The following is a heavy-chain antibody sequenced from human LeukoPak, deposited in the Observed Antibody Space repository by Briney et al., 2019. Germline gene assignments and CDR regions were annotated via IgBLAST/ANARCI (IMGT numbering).Heavy chain of an antibody. D-gene: IGHD2-15*01. CDR1: GFTVSSNY. CDR3: ANGVHGGYCSGGSCYGDWFDP. V-gene: IGHV3-53*01. Sequence: GGSLRLSCAASGFTVSSNYMSWVRQAPGKGLEWVSIIYGGGSTYYADSVRGRFTISRDNSGSTLYLQMNSLRAEDTAVCYCANGVHGGYCSGGSCYGDWFDPGGQGTLVTVSS. CDR2: IYGGGST. J-gene: IGHJ5*02.